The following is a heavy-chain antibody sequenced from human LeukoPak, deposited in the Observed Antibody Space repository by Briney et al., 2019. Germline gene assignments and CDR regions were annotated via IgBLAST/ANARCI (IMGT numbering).Heavy chain of an antibody. CDR1: GGSICSYY. CDR3: ARVGDWNDLVY. V-gene: IGHV4-59*01. CDR2: IYYSGNT. J-gene: IGHJ4*02. Sequence: SETLSLTCTISGGSICSYYWSWIRQPPGKGLEWIGYIYYSGNTNYNPSLKSRVTISVDTSKNQFSLKLSSVTAADTAVYYCARVGDWNDLVYWGQGTLVTVSS. D-gene: IGHD1-1*01.